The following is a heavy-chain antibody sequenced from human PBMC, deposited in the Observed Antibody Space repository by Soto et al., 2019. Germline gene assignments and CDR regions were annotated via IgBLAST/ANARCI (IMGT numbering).Heavy chain of an antibody. D-gene: IGHD2-2*02. CDR1: GYTFTSYG. CDR3: ARDQNGYTRYCSSTSCYIWFDP. V-gene: IGHV1-18*04. CDR2: ISAYNGNT. J-gene: IGHJ5*02. Sequence: QVQLVQSGAEVKKPGASVKVSCKASGYTFTSYGISWVRRAPGQGLEWMGWISAYNGNTNYAQKLQGRVTMTTDTSTSTAYMELRSLRSDDTAVYYCARDQNGYTRYCSSTSCYIWFDPWGQGTLVTVSS.